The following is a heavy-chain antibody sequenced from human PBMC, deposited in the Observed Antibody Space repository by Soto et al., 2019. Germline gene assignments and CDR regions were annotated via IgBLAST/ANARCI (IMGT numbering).Heavy chain of an antibody. CDR1: SGSISTSNW. CDR2: IYRSGST. V-gene: IGHV4-4*02. Sequence: QVQLRESGPGLVKPSGTLSLTCAVSSGSISTSNWWSWVRQPPGKGLEWIGEIYRSGSTNYNPSLKSRVTISVDKSKNQFSLKLSSVTAADTAVYYCARGNRDYYYYMDVWGKGTTVTVSS. D-gene: IGHD3-10*01. J-gene: IGHJ6*03. CDR3: ARGNRDYYYYMDV.